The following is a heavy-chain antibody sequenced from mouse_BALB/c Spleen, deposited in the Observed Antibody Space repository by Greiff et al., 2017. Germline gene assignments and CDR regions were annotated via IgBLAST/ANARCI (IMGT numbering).Heavy chain of an antibody. D-gene: IGHD2-10*02. Sequence: EVKLVESGGGLVKPGGSLKLSCAASGFTFSSYAMSWVRQTPEKRLEWVATISSGGSYTYYPDSVKGRFTISRDNAKNTLYLQMSSLRSEDTAMYYCARDSYGHWGQGTTLTVSS. J-gene: IGHJ2*01. CDR2: ISSGGSYT. CDR1: GFTFSSYA. V-gene: IGHV5-9-3*01. CDR3: ARDSYGH.